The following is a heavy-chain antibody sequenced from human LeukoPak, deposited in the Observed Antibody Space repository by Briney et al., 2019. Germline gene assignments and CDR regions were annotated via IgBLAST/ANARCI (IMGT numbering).Heavy chain of an antibody. V-gene: IGHV1-2*06. CDR2: INPNSGGT. Sequence: ASVKVSCKASGYTFTSYDINWVRQAPGQGLEWMGRINPNSGGTNYAQKFQGRVTMTRDTSISTAYMELSRLRSDDTAVYYCARVRDYVSGWGQGTLVTVSS. CDR1: GYTFTSYD. CDR3: ARVRDYVSG. J-gene: IGHJ4*02. D-gene: IGHD4-17*01.